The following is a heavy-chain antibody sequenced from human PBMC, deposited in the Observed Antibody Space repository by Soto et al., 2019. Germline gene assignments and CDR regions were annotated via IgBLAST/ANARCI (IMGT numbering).Heavy chain of an antibody. J-gene: IGHJ2*01. CDR3: ARDPRITMVRGVIIQPYWYFDL. CDR2: ISSSGSTI. Sequence: QVQLVESGGGLVKPGGSLRLSCAASGFTFSDYYMSWIRQAPGKGLEWVSYISSSGSTIYYADSVKGRFTISRDNAKNSLYLQMNSLRAEDTAVYYCARDPRITMVRGVIIQPYWYFDLWGRGTLVTVSS. D-gene: IGHD3-10*01. V-gene: IGHV3-11*01. CDR1: GFTFSDYY.